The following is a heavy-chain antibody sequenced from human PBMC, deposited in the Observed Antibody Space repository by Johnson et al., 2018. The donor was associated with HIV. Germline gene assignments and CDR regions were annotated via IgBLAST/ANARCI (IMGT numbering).Heavy chain of an antibody. CDR2: IYSGGST. CDR1: GFTFSSYW. CDR3: AKTIFGVVSDALDI. D-gene: IGHD3-3*01. V-gene: IGHV3-66*01. J-gene: IGHJ3*02. Sequence: EVQLVESGGGLVQPGGSLRLSCVVSGFTFSSYWMSWVRQAPGKGLEWVSVIYSGGSTYYADSVKGRFTISRDNSKNTLYLQMNSLRAEDTAVYYCAKTIFGVVSDALDIWGQGTMVIVSS.